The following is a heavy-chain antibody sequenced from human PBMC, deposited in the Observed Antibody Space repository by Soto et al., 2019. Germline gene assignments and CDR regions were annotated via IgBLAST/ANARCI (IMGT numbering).Heavy chain of an antibody. CDR2: INPNSGDT. V-gene: IGHV1-2*02. D-gene: IGHD1-26*01. Sequence: ASVKVSCRASGYTFTGYYVHWVRQAPGQGLEWMGWINPNSGDTYLAQRFQGRVTMNRDTSIGTAYMELRGLTSDDTAEYYCAKGGAIVAAGTRVYLYNAMDVWGQGTTVTVS. J-gene: IGHJ6*02. CDR1: GYTFTGYY. CDR3: AKGGAIVAAGTRVYLYNAMDV.